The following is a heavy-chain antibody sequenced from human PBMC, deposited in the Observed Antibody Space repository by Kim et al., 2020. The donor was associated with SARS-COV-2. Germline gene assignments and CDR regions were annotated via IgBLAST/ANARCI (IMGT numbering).Heavy chain of an antibody. CDR1: GGSISSYY. D-gene: IGHD2-2*01. CDR3: ARSCSSTSSYEGDYYYYGMDV. V-gene: IGHV4-59*01. J-gene: IGHJ6*02. Sequence: SETLSLTCTVPGGSISSYYWSWIRQPPGKGLEWIGYIYYSGSTNYNPSLKSRVTISVDTSKNQFSLKLSSVTAADTAVYYCARSCSSTSSYEGDYYYYGMDVWGQGTTVTVAS. CDR2: IYYSGST.